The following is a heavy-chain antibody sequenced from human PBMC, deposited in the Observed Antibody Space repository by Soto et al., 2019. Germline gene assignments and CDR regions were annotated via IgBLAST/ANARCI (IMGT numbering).Heavy chain of an antibody. D-gene: IGHD2-15*01. Sequence: EASVKVSCKASGYTFTSYFMHWVRQAPRQGLEWMGIINPSGGSTSYAQKFQGRVTMTRDTSTSTVYMELSSLRSEDTAVYYCARVYCSGGGCYGIDYWGQGTLVTVSS. CDR2: INPSGGST. J-gene: IGHJ4*02. CDR1: GYTFTSYF. CDR3: ARVYCSGGGCYGIDY. V-gene: IGHV1-46*01.